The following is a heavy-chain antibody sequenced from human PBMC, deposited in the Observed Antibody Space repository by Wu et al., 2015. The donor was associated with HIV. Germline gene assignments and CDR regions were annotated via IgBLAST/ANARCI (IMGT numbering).Heavy chain of an antibody. Sequence: VQLVHSGAEVKKPGASVKVSCKASGYKFTGNDIHWVRQAPGKGPEWMGFVDPENGQTMFAEKFEDRVTLTADRSIDTAYMELRHLTPEDTAIYYCATSLEVSGFDYWGQGTLVTVSS. V-gene: IGHV1-69-2*01. D-gene: IGHD3-16*01. J-gene: IGHJ4*02. CDR1: GYKFTGND. CDR2: VDPENGQT. CDR3: ATSLEVSGFDY.